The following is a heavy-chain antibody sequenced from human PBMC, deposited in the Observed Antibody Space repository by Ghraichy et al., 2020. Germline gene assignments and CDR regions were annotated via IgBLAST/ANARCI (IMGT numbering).Heavy chain of an antibody. V-gene: IGHV3-30*04. J-gene: IGHJ4*02. CDR3: ARDHGPMTKNYYFDY. CDR2: ISYDGSNK. CDR1: GFTFSSYA. D-gene: IGHD3-22*01. Sequence: GGSLRLSCAASGFTFSSYAMHWVRQAPGKGLEWVAVISYDGSNKYYADSVKGRFTISRDNSKNTLYLQMNSLRAEDTAVYYCARDHGPMTKNYYFDYWGQGTLVTVSS.